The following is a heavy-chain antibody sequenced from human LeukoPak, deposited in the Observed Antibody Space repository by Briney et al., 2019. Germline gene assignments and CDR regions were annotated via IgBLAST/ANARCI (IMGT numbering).Heavy chain of an antibody. CDR3: ARTRNSSGWEFDY. V-gene: IGHV3-21*01. Sequence: GGSLRLSCAASGFTFSSYSMNWVRQAPGGGLEWVACITSTGNYIYFADSLKGRFTISRDNAKNSLYLQMNSLRAEDTAVYYCARTRNSSGWEFDYWGQGTLVTVSS. J-gene: IGHJ4*02. CDR2: ITSTGNYI. CDR1: GFTFSSYS. D-gene: IGHD6-19*01.